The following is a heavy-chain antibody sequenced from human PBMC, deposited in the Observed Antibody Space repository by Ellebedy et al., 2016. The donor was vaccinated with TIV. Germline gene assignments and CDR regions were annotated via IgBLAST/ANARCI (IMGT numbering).Heavy chain of an antibody. CDR2: INHSGST. Sequence: MPSETLSLTCAVYGGSFSGYYWSWICQPPGKGLEWIGEINHSGSTNYNPSLKSRVTISVDTSKNQFSLKLSSVTAADTAVYYCARVNYYDSSGYYYFSSWFDPWGQGTLVTVSS. J-gene: IGHJ5*02. V-gene: IGHV4-34*01. CDR3: ARVNYYDSSGYYYFSSWFDP. D-gene: IGHD3-22*01. CDR1: GGSFSGYY.